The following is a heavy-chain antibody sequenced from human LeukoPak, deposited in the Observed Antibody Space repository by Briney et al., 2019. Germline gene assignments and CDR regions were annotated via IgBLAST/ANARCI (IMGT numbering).Heavy chain of an antibody. CDR1: GFTFSSYG. Sequence: QTGGSLRLSCAASGFTFSSYGMSWVRQAPGKGLEWVSAISGSGGSTYYADSVKGRFTISRDNSKNTLYLQMNSLRAEDTAVYYCRGVVVVIKDGFDYWGQGTLVTVSS. D-gene: IGHD3-22*01. V-gene: IGHV3-23*01. CDR3: RGVVVVIKDGFDY. CDR2: ISGSGGST. J-gene: IGHJ4*02.